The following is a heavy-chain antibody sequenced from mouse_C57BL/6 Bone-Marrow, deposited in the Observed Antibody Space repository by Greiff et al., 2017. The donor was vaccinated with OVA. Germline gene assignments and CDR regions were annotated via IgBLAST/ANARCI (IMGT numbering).Heavy chain of an antibody. CDR3: APGRDPYYSNWGFAY. CDR1: GYTFTGYW. V-gene: IGHV1-9*01. D-gene: IGHD2-5*01. CDR2: ILPGSGST. Sequence: QVQLQQSGAELMKPGASVKLSCTATGYTFTGYWIEWVKQRPGHGLEWIGEILPGSGSTNYNEKFKGKATFTADTSSNTAYMHLSSLTTEDSAIYYCAPGRDPYYSNWGFAYWGQGTLVTVSA. J-gene: IGHJ3*01.